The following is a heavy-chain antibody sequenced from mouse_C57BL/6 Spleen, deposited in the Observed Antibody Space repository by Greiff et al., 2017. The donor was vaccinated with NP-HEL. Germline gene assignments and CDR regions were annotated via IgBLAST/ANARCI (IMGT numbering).Heavy chain of an antibody. Sequence: QVQLKQSGAELVKPGASVKISCKASGYAFSSYWMNWVKQRPGKGLEWIGQIYPGDGDTNYNGKFKGKATLTADKSSSTAYMQLSSLTSEDSAVYFCARYPITTVVATSLNYYAMDYWGQGTSVTVSS. CDR3: ARYPITTVVATSLNYYAMDY. J-gene: IGHJ4*01. CDR1: GYAFSSYW. D-gene: IGHD1-1*01. CDR2: IYPGDGDT. V-gene: IGHV1-80*01.